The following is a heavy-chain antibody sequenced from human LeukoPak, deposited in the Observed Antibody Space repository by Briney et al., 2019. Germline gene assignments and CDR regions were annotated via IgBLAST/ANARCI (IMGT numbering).Heavy chain of an antibody. CDR3: ARDHESSNPTY. CDR2: INWNGGTT. CDR1: GFTFDDYG. V-gene: IGHV3-20*04. D-gene: IGHD6-13*01. Sequence: GGSLKLSCAASGFTFDDYGMSWVRQAPGKGLEWVSGINWNGGTTGYADSVKGRFTISRDNAKNSLYLQMNSLRAEDTALYYCARDHESSNPTYWGQGTLVTVSS. J-gene: IGHJ4*02.